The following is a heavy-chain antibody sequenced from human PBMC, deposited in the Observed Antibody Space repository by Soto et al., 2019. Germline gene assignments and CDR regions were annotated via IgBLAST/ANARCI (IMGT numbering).Heavy chain of an antibody. CDR1: GFTFSGSA. V-gene: IGHV3-73*01. CDR2: IRSKANSYAT. CDR3: TNSPGASTSYGGGYYMDV. J-gene: IGHJ6*03. D-gene: IGHD4-17*01. Sequence: GGSLRLSCAASGFTFSGSAMHWVRQASGKGLEWVGRIRSKANSYATAYAASVKGRFTISGDDSKNTAYLQMNSLKTEDTAVYYCTNSPGASTSYGGGYYMDVWGKGTTVTVSS.